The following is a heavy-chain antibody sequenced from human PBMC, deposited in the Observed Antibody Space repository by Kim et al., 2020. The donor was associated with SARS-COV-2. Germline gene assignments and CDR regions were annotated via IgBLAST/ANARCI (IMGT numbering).Heavy chain of an antibody. CDR2: ISSSGSCI. V-gene: IGHV3-21*01. CDR3: ARYRYTSGWSVDY. J-gene: IGHJ4*02. Sequence: GGSLRLSCAASGFTFSSYTMNWVRQAPGKGLEWVSYISSSGSCIYYADSVKGRFTISRDNAKSSLYLQMNSLRAEDTAVYYCARYRYTSGWSVDYCGEG. D-gene: IGHD6-19*01. CDR1: GFTFSSYT.